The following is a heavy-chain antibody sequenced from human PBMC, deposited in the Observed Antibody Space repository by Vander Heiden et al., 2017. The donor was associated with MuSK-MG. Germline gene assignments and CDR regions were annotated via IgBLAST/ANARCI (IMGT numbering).Heavy chain of an antibody. J-gene: IGHJ4*02. Sequence: QVRLLESGPGLVKPSQTLSLTCTVSGASISSGGYYWGWIRQHPGKGLEWIGYIYYSGSTYYNPSLKSRVTISVDTSKNQFSLRLRSVTAADTAVYYCARAAVALFTFWGQGTLVTVS. CDR3: ARAAVALFTF. D-gene: IGHD6-19*01. V-gene: IGHV4-31*03. CDR1: GASISSGGYY. CDR2: IYYSGST.